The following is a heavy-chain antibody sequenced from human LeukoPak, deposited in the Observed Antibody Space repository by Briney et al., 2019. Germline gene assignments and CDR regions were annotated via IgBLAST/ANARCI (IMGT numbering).Heavy chain of an antibody. D-gene: IGHD1-26*01. CDR3: AKPRPGGSTEPFDS. CDR1: GSTFSIYG. CDR2: IRTGGDST. V-gene: IGHV3-23*01. Sequence: GGTLRLSCAASGSTFSIYGMSWVRQAPGKGLEWVSAIRTGGDSTYYADSVKGRFTISRDNSKNTLYLQMNSLRAEDTAVYYCAKPRPGGSTEPFDSWGQGTLVTVSS. J-gene: IGHJ4*02.